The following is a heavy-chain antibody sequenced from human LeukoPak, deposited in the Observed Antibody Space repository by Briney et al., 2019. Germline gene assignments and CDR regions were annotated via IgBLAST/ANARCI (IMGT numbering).Heavy chain of an antibody. CDR3: ARATGDGSGYYDDAFDI. CDR1: GGXFSGYY. D-gene: IGHD3-22*01. CDR2: INHSGST. J-gene: IGHJ3*02. V-gene: IGHV4-34*01. Sequence: PSETLSLTCAVYGGXFSGYYCSWIRQPPGKGLEWIVEINHSGSTNYNPSLKSRVTISVDTSKNQFSLKLSSVTAADTAVYYCARATGDGSGYYDDAFDIWGQGTTVTVSS.